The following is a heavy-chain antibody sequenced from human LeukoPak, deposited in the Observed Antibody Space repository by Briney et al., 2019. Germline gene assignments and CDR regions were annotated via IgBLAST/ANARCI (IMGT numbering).Heavy chain of an antibody. Sequence: GGALRLSCAASAFTFSAYTMNWVRQAPGKGLEWVSSIISVDGDIYYADSVKGRLTISSDNAKNSLYLQMNSLRAEDTAVYYCTRVIVRTTYYYLDYWGQGTLV. CDR3: TRVIVRTTYYYLDY. CDR2: IISVDGDI. D-gene: IGHD1-26*01. J-gene: IGHJ4*02. CDR1: AFTFSAYT. V-gene: IGHV3-21*01.